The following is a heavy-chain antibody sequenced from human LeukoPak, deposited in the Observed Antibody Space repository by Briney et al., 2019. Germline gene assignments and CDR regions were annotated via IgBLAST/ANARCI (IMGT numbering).Heavy chain of an antibody. CDR3: TSSYYDFWIDY. Sequence: PGGSLRLSRAASGFTFSDSAMHWVRQASGKGLEWVGRIRSKANTYATAYGASVKGRFTISRDDSKSTAYLQMNSLKTEDTAVYYCTSSYYDFWIDYWGQGTLVTVSS. J-gene: IGHJ4*02. V-gene: IGHV3-73*01. D-gene: IGHD3-3*01. CDR2: IRSKANTYAT. CDR1: GFTFSDSA.